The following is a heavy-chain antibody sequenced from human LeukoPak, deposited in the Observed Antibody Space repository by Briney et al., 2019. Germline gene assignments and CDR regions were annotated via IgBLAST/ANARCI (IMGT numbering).Heavy chain of an antibody. CDR1: GCTFTGYY. CDR2: INPNSGGT. V-gene: IGHV1-2*02. Sequence: GASVKPSCKASGCTFTGYYMHWVRQAPGQGLEWMGWINPNSGGTNYAQKFQGRVTMTRDTSISTAYMELSRLRSDDTAVYYCAREAPPGTMVRGGIDYWGQGTLVTVSS. D-gene: IGHD3-10*01. J-gene: IGHJ4*02. CDR3: AREAPPGTMVRGGIDY.